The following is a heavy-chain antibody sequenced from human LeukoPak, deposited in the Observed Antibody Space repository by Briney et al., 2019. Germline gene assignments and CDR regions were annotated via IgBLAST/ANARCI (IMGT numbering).Heavy chain of an antibody. CDR1: GGSISGYY. CDR3: AKEVESKWLDP. J-gene: IGHJ5*02. V-gene: IGHV4-59*01. D-gene: IGHD1-1*01. Sequence: SETLSLTCTVSGGSISGYYWSWVRQPPGKGLEWIGYIYDSGTTNYNPSLKSRVTISEDTSKNQFSLKLTSVTAADTAVDYYAKEVESKWLDPWGEGTLVTVSS. CDR2: IYDSGTT.